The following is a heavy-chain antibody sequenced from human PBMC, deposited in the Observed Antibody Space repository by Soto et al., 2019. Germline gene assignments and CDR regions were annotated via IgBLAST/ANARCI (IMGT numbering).Heavy chain of an antibody. V-gene: IGHV4-34*01. CDR3: ARVPGYYYDSSGQEMDY. J-gene: IGHJ4*02. CDR1: GGSFSGYY. CDR2: INHSGST. D-gene: IGHD3-22*01. Sequence: QVQLQQWGAGLLKPSETLSLTCAVYGGSFSGYYWSWIRQPPGKGLEWIGEINHSGSTNYNPSLKGRVTISVDTSKNQFSLKLSSVTAADTAVYYCARVPGYYYDSSGQEMDYWGQGTLVTVSS.